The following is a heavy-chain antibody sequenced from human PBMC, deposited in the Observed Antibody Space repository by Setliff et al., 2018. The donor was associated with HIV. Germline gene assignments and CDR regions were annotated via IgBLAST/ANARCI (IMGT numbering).Heavy chain of an antibody. D-gene: IGHD3-16*02. CDR2: IYITGST. CDR3: ARGSDYIWGNYRFPFDY. Sequence: PSETLSLTCTVSGDSISSYYWTWIRQPAGKGLEWIGRIYITGSTNYNPSLKSRVTISVDTSKSQFSLKLSSVTAADTALYYCARGSDYIWGNYRFPFDYWGQGTLVTVSS. CDR1: GDSISSYY. V-gene: IGHV4-4*07. J-gene: IGHJ4*02.